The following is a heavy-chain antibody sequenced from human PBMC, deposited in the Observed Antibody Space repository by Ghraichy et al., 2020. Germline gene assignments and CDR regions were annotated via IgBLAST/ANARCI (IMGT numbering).Heavy chain of an antibody. D-gene: IGHD3-3*01. Sequence: TLSLPCTVSGGSISYSNYYWGWIRQPPGKGLEWIGSIYYSGNTYHNPSLKSRVIISLNTSKNQFSLKLRSVTAADTALYYCARHLDFWSGYYIDYWGQGTLVTVSS. CDR2: IYYSGNT. CDR3: ARHLDFWSGYYIDY. V-gene: IGHV4-39*01. J-gene: IGHJ4*02. CDR1: GGSISYSNYY.